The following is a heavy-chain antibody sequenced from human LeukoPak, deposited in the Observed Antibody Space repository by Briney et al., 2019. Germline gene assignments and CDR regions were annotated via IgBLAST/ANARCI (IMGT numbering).Heavy chain of an antibody. Sequence: SETLSLTCTVSGGSISSYYWSWIRQPPGKGLEWIGHIYYSGSTNYNPSLKTRVTISVDTSKNQFSLKLSSVTAADTAVYYCARVVTGYSSRLYAFDIWGQGTMVTVSS. CDR2: IYYSGST. J-gene: IGHJ3*02. V-gene: IGHV4-59*01. CDR3: ARVVTGYSSRLYAFDI. CDR1: GGSISSYY. D-gene: IGHD6-13*01.